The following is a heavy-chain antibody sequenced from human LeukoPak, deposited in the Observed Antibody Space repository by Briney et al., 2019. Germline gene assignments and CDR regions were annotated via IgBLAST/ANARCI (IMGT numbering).Heavy chain of an antibody. CDR3: AKDLAAVAGTDDAFDI. CDR2: ISYDGSNK. CDR1: GFTFSSYG. D-gene: IGHD6-19*01. V-gene: IGHV3-30*18. Sequence: GRSLRLSCAASGFTFSSYGMHWVRQAPGKGLEWVAVISYDGSNKYYADSVKGRFTISRDNSKNTLYLQMNSLRAEDTAVYYCAKDLAAVAGTDDAFDIWGQGTMVTVSS. J-gene: IGHJ3*02.